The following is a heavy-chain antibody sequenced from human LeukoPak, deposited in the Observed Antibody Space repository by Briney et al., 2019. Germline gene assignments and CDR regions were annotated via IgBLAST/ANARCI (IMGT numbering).Heavy chain of an antibody. J-gene: IGHJ4*02. V-gene: IGHV3-11*04. CDR2: ISSSGSSI. D-gene: IGHD6-19*01. CDR1: GFNFSDYY. Sequence: GGSLRLSCAASGFNFSDYYMSWIRQAPGNGLEWVSYISSSGSSIYYADSVQGRFTISRDNAKNMLYLQMDSLRAEDTSVYYCTSPPSIAVADPFDSWGQGTLVTVSS. CDR3: TSPPSIAVADPFDS.